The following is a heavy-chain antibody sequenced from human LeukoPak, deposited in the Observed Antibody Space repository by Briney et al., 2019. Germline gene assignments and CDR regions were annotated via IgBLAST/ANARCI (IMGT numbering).Heavy chain of an antibody. J-gene: IGHJ2*01. CDR1: GGSISSYY. CDR3: ARPAKGSKLWYFDL. CDR2: IYYSGST. Sequence: SETLSLTCTVSGGSISSYYWSWIRQPPGKGLEWIGYIYYSGSTNYNPSLKRRVTISVDTSKNQFSLKLSSVTAADTAVYYCARPAKGSKLWYFDLWGRGTLVTVSS. D-gene: IGHD5/OR15-5a*01. V-gene: IGHV4-59*08.